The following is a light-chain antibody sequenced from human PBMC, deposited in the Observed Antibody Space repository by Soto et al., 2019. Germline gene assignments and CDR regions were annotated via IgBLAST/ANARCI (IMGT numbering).Light chain of an antibody. V-gene: IGKV3-15*01. CDR3: QKYNNWPPWT. J-gene: IGKJ1*01. Sequence: EIVMTQSPATLAVSPGDTATLSCRASQSLGGNLAWYQQKPGQAPRLLIFLASSRATGVPARFSASGSGTEFTLTISGLQSEDFAVYYCQKYNNWPPWTFGPGTRVEIE. CDR1: QSLGGN. CDR2: LAS.